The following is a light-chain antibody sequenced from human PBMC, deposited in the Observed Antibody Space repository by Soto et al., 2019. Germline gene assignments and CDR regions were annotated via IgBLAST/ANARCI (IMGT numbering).Light chain of an antibody. CDR1: SSDVGDYNH. CDR2: DVN. J-gene: IGLJ1*01. Sequence: QSALTQPPSASGSPGQSVTISCTGTSSDVGDYNHVSWYQQHPGKAPKLMIYDVNKRPSGVPDRFSGSKSGNTASLTVSGLQAEDEADYYCSSHAVSNNPFVFGTGTKLTVL. V-gene: IGLV2-8*01. CDR3: SSHAVSNNPFV.